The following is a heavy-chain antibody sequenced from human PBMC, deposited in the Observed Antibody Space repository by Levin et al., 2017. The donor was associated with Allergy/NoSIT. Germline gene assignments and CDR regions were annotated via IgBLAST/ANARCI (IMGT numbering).Heavy chain of an antibody. CDR2: ISTGSRTI. V-gene: IGHV3-48*02. J-gene: IGHJ4*02. Sequence: LSLTCAASGFIFGPYSMNWVRQAPGKGLEWVSYISTGSRTIYYADSVKGRFTISRDDAKNSLYLQMNSLRDEDTAVDYCARDASCWYDYWGQGTLVTVSS. CDR1: GFIFGPYS. CDR3: ARDASCWYDY. D-gene: IGHD6-19*01.